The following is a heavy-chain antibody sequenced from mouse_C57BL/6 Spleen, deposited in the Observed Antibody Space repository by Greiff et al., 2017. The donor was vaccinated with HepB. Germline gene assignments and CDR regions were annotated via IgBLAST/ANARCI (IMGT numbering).Heavy chain of an antibody. CDR1: GYTFTDYE. D-gene: IGHD4-1*01. Sequence: VQLKQSGAELVRPGASVTLSCKASGYTFTDYEMHWVKQTPVHGLEWIGAIDPETGGTAYNQKFKGKAILTADKSSSTAYMELRSLTSEDSAVYYCTRRGTGKGYFDYWGQGTTLTVSS. CDR2: IDPETGGT. V-gene: IGHV1-15*01. CDR3: TRRGTGKGYFDY. J-gene: IGHJ2*01.